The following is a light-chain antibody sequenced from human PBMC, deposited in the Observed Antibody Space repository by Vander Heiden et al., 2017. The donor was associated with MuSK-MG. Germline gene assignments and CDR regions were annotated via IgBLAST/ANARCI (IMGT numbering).Light chain of an antibody. V-gene: IGKV2-28*01. Sequence: DIVMTQSLLSLSVSPGEPASISCRSSQSLLHSNGDTWFDWYLQKPGQPPQLLIYFGSNRASGIPDRFSGSGSGTDFTLKISKVEAEDVGIYYCMQCLETPYTFGQGTKLEI. CDR1: QSLLHSNGDTW. J-gene: IGKJ2*01. CDR2: FGS. CDR3: MQCLETPYT.